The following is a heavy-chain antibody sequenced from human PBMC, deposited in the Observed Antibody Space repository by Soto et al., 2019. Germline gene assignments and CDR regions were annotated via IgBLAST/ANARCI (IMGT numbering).Heavy chain of an antibody. CDR3: ARGYFDSGHGYDP. Sequence: GESLKISCKGPGHLFNNHWIGWVRQTPGKGLEWMGLIFTRDSETKTSPSFQGHVSFSVDNSINTVYLQWTSLKTTDTGIYLCARGYFDSGHGYDPWGQGTPVTVSS. J-gene: IGHJ5*02. CDR1: GHLFNNHW. V-gene: IGHV5-51*01. CDR2: IFTRDSET. D-gene: IGHD3-10*01.